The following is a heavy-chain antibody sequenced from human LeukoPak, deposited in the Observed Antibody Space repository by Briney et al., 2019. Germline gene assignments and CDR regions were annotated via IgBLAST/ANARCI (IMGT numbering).Heavy chain of an antibody. Sequence: GGSLRLSCAASGFSFDDYAMHWVRQVPGKGLEWVSGISWNSGIIGYADSVKGRFTISRDNAKNSLYLQMNSLRPEDTALYYCAKDIIRRGGLVAANYWGQGTLVTVSS. CDR1: GFSFDDYA. D-gene: IGHD2-15*01. CDR3: AKDIIRRGGLVAANY. J-gene: IGHJ4*02. CDR2: ISWNSGII. V-gene: IGHV3-9*01.